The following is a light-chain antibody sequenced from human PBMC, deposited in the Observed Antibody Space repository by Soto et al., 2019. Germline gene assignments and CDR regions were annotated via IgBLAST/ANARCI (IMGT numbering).Light chain of an antibody. J-gene: IGLJ1*01. CDR2: EVS. CDR1: SSDVGGYNY. V-gene: IGLV2-8*01. CDR3: SSYAGSLYV. Sequence: QSALTQPPSASGSPGQSVTISCTGTSSDVGGYNYVSWYQQHPGNAPKLMIYEVSKRPSGVPDRFSGSKSGNTASLTVSGLQAEDEADYYCSSYAGSLYVFGTGTKLTVL.